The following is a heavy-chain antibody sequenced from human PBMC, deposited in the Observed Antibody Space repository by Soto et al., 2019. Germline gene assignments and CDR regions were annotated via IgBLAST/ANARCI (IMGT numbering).Heavy chain of an antibody. D-gene: IGHD3-10*01. CDR1: GGSISSYY. CDR2: IYYSGST. Sequence: QVQLQESGPGRVKPSETLSLTCTVSGGSISSYYWSWIRQPPGKGLEWIGYIYYSGSTNYNPSLKSRVTISVDTSKNQFSLKLSSVTAADTAVYYCARGGEDYYYGMDVWGQGTTVTVSS. CDR3: ARGGEDYYYGMDV. V-gene: IGHV4-59*01. J-gene: IGHJ6*02.